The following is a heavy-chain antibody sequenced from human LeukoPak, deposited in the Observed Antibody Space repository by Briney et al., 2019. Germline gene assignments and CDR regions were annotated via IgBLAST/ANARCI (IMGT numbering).Heavy chain of an antibody. CDR3: AKGMSWFDP. J-gene: IGHJ5*02. CDR1: GFTFNSYG. Sequence: AGGSLRPSCAASGFTFNSYGMTWVRQAPGKGLEWVSSISGSGGSTYYADSVKGRFTISRDNSENTVYLQMNSLRAEDTAVYYCAKGMSWFDPWGQGTLVIVSS. V-gene: IGHV3-23*01. CDR2: ISGSGGST.